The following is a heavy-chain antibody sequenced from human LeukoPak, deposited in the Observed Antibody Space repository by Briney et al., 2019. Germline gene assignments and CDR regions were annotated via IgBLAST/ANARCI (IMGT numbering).Heavy chain of an antibody. CDR3: ARAQYSSSSGWFDP. CDR1: GGSISSYY. Sequence: SETLSLTCTVSGGSISSYYWSWIRQPPGKGLEWIGYIYYSGSTNHNPSLKSRVTISVDTSKNQFSLKLSSVTAADTAVYYCARAQYSSSSGWFDPWGQGTLVTVSS. CDR2: IYYSGST. D-gene: IGHD6-6*01. V-gene: IGHV4-59*01. J-gene: IGHJ5*02.